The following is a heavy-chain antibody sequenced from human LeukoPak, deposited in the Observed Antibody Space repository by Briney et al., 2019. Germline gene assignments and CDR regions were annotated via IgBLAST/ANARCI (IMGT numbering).Heavy chain of an antibody. D-gene: IGHD3-22*01. CDR3: ARRGRDSDGYAHGYDF. V-gene: IGHV3-72*01. Sequence: GGSLRLSCASSGFTFSVYGMNWVRQAPGKGLEWVGRNRNKANNYTPEYAASVKGRFTISRDDSKNSLYLQMNSLKTEDTAVYYCARRGRDSDGYAHGYDFWGQGTLATVSS. CDR1: GFTFSVYG. CDR2: NRNKANNYTP. J-gene: IGHJ4*02.